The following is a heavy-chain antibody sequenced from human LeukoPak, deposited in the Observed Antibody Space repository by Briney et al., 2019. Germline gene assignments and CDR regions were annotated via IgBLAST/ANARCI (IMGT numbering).Heavy chain of an antibody. CDR2: IYFTGST. CDR3: ARVIGAYNWFDP. V-gene: IGHV4-59*01. D-gene: IGHD1-26*01. CDR1: GGSIGSYY. J-gene: IGHJ5*02. Sequence: SETLSLTCTVSGGSIGSYYWHWIRQPPGKGLEWIGYIYFTGSTNYNPSLKSRVTISVDTSKNQFSLKLSSVTAADTAVYYCARVIGAYNWFDPWGQGTLVTVSS.